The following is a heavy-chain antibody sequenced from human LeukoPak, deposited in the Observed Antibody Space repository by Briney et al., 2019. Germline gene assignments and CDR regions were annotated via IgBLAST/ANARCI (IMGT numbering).Heavy chain of an antibody. CDR1: GFTFSSYA. CDR2: ISGSGGST. Sequence: PGGSLRLSCAASGFTFSSYAMSWVRQAPGKGLEWVSAISGSGGSTYYADSVKGRFTISRDNSRNTLYLQMNSLRAEDTAVYYCAKVTAAAGTESFDYWGQGTLVTVSS. CDR3: AKVTAAAGTESFDY. D-gene: IGHD6-13*01. V-gene: IGHV3-23*01. J-gene: IGHJ4*02.